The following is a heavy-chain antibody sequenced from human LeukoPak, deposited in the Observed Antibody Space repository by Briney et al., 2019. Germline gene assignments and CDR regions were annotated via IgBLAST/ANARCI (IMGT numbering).Heavy chain of an antibody. CDR1: GGTFSSYA. V-gene: IGHV1-69*04. CDR3: ASRDLPLRVGGTASYGMDV. J-gene: IGHJ6*02. Sequence: GASVKVSCKASGGTFSSYAISWVRQAPGQGLEWMGRIIPILGIANYAQKCQGRVTITADKSTSTAYMELSSLRSEDTAVYYCASRDLPLRVGGTASYGMDVWGQGTTVTVSS. CDR2: IIPILGIA. D-gene: IGHD6-19*01.